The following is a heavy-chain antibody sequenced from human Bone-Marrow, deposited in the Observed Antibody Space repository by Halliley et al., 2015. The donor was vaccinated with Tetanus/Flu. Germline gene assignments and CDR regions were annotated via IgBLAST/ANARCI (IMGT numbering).Heavy chain of an antibody. D-gene: IGHD3-22*01. CDR3: ARGGGGISGYYLGF. CDR2: PDPRGSP. J-gene: IGHJ4*02. V-gene: IGHV4-34*01. Sequence: EWVGKPDPRGSPNYTPPLRVRPTISAAPSKRQFSLRLSSVTAADTAVYYCARGGGGISGYYLGFWGQGTLVTVSS.